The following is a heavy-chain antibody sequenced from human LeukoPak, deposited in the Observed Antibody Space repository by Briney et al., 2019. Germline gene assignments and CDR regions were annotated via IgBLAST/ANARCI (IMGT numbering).Heavy chain of an antibody. J-gene: IGHJ4*02. CDR2: IKSKTDSGTI. D-gene: IGHD5-18*01. Sequence: GGSLRLSCAASGFTFSNAWMNWVRQAPGKGLEGVGRIKSKTDSGTIDYAAPVKGRFTISRDVSKNTLYLQMNSLKTEDTAVYYCTTDRLQLFAYWGQGTLVTVSS. CDR3: TTDRLQLFAY. CDR1: GFTFSNAW. V-gene: IGHV3-15*07.